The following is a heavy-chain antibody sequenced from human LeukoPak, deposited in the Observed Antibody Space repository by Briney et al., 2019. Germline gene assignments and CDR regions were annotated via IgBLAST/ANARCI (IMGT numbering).Heavy chain of an antibody. CDR2: IKEDGSKK. CDR3: AKASSNYYDSSGYLTYCFDY. J-gene: IGHJ4*02. Sequence: GGSLRVSCAASGFSFSSYWMNWVRRAPGKGLEWLANIKEDGSKKYYVDSVKGRFTISRDNSKNTLYLQMNSLSAEDTAVYYCAKASSNYYDSSGYLTYCFDYWGQGTLVTVSS. V-gene: IGHV3-7*03. CDR1: GFSFSSYW. D-gene: IGHD3-22*01.